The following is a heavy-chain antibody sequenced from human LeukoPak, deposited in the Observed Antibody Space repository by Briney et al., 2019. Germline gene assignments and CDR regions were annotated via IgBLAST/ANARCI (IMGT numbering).Heavy chain of an antibody. V-gene: IGHV4-31*03. D-gene: IGHD1-26*01. Sequence: SETLSLTCTVSGGSISSGGYYWSWIRQHPGKGLEWIGYIYYSGSTYYNPSLKSRVTISVDTSKNQFSLKLSSVTAADTAVYYCARDRVIGSPTPGGRYYYGMDVWGRGTTVTVSS. CDR3: ARDRVIGSPTPGGRYYYGMDV. CDR2: IYYSGST. J-gene: IGHJ6*02. CDR1: GGSISSGGYY.